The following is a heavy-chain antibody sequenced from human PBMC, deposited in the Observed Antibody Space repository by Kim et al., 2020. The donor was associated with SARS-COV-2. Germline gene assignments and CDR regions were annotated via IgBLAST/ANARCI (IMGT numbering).Heavy chain of an antibody. Sequence: TNHQPSLKSQVSISVDTSKNLFSLKLSSVTAADTAVYYCAKHRRGPYCDYWGQGTLVTVSS. D-gene: IGHD2-15*01. J-gene: IGHJ4*02. CDR3: AKHRRGPYCDY. V-gene: IGHV4-34*01. CDR2: T.